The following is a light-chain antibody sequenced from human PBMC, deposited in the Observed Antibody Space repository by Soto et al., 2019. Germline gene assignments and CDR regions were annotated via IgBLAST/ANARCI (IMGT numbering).Light chain of an antibody. V-gene: IGLV4-60*02. CDR2: LEGSGSY. Sequence: QHVLTQSSSASASLGSSVKLTCTLSSGHSSYIIAWHQQQPGKAPRYLMKLEGSGSYNKGSGVPDRFSGSSSGADRYLTXSNLQFEDEADYYCETWDSNTHVFGGGTQLTVL. CDR3: ETWDSNTHV. J-gene: IGLJ3*02. CDR1: SGHSSYI.